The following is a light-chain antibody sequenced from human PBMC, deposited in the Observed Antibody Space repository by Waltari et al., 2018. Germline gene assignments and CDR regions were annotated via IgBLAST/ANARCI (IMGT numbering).Light chain of an antibody. Sequence: EIVLTQSPVTLSLSPGDTATLSCRASQSIGSYLAGDQRKPGQAPRLLIYDASNRAAGIPPRFSGGGSGTDFTLTISGLEPEDFAVYYCQHRNTGLTFGGGTKVEIE. V-gene: IGKV3-11*01. CDR3: QHRNTGLT. J-gene: IGKJ4*01. CDR2: DAS. CDR1: QSIGSY.